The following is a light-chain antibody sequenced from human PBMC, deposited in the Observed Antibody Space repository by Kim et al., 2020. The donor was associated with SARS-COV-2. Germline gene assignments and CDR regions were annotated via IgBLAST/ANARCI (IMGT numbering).Light chain of an antibody. CDR2: GNS. V-gene: IGLV1-40*01. CDR3: QSYDSSLSGWV. CDR1: SSNIGAGYD. J-gene: IGLJ3*02. Sequence: QGGTISWTGSSSNIGAGYDVHWYQQLPGTAPNLLFYGNSNRPSGVPDRFSGSKSGTSASLAITGLQAEDEADYYCQSYDSSLSGWVFGGGTQLTVL.